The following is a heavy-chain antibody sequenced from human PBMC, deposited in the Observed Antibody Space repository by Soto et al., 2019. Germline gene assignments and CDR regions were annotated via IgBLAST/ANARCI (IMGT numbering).Heavy chain of an antibody. CDR2: IYHSGST. CDR1: GGSISSSNW. V-gene: IGHV4-4*02. Sequence: SETLSLTCAVSGGSISSSNWWSWVRQPPGKGLEWIGEIYHSGSTNYNPSLKSRVTISVGKSKNQFSLKLSSVAAADTAVYYCATQMTNWDVNWFDPWGQGTLVTVSS. CDR3: ATQMTNWDVNWFDP. D-gene: IGHD7-27*01. J-gene: IGHJ5*02.